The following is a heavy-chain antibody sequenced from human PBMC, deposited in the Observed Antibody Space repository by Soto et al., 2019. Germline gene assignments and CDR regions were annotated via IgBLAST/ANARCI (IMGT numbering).Heavy chain of an antibody. CDR1: GGSISSGGYS. V-gene: IGHV4-30-2*01. CDR2: IYHSGST. Sequence: QLQLQESGSGLVKPSQTLSLTCAVSGGSISSGGYSWSWIRQPPGKGLEWIGYIYHSGSTYYNPSLKSRVTISVDRSKNQFSLKLSSVTAADTAVSYCARGMTTVTTIDYWGQGTLVTVSS. J-gene: IGHJ4*02. CDR3: ARGMTTVTTIDY. D-gene: IGHD4-4*01.